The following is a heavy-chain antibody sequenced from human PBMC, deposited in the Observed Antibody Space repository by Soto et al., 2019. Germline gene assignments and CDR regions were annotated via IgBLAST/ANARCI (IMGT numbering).Heavy chain of an antibody. V-gene: IGHV3-23*01. Sequence: GGSLRLSCAVSGFTFSSHAMGWLRQAPGTGPVWVAFVDGIGYYTSYAVSVKGRFTISRDNSDNSLYPHMGSLRAEDTCRYFCAREIFAAAYAATSAFDLWGQGTLVTVSS. CDR2: VDGIGYYT. CDR3: AREIFAAAYAATSAFDL. CDR1: GFTFSSHA. J-gene: IGHJ4*02. D-gene: IGHD2-8*01.